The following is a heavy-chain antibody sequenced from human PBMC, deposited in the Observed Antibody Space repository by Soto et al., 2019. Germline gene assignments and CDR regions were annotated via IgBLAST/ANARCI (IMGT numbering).Heavy chain of an antibody. CDR3: AKAAATYYCSGGYCYNYYFDS. CDR2: ISYDGSNK. D-gene: IGHD2-15*01. V-gene: IGHV3-30*18. CDR1: GFTVSNYD. J-gene: IGHJ4*02. Sequence: PGGSLRLACAASGFTVSNYDMDGVRQAAAKGLEWVAVISYDGSNKYYADSVSVRFTISRDNSKNTLYLQITSLRADDTAVYYCAKAAATYYCSGGYCYNYYFDSWGQGTLVTVSS.